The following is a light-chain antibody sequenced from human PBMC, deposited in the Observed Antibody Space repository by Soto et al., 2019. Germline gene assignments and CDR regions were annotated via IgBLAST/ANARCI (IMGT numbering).Light chain of an antibody. J-gene: IGLJ1*01. Sequence: QSALTQPPSASGSPGQAVTISCTGTSSDVGGYNYVSWYKQHPGKAPELIIYEVSKRPSGVPDRFSGSKSGNTASLTVSGLQAEDEAYYYCNSYAGGNNFVVFGTGTKLTVL. CDR3: NSYAGGNNFVV. V-gene: IGLV2-8*01. CDR1: SSDVGGYNY. CDR2: EVS.